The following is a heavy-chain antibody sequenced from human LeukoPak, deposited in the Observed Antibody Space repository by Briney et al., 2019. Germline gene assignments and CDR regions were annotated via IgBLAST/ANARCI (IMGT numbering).Heavy chain of an antibody. J-gene: IGHJ6*04. D-gene: IGHD6-19*01. CDR3: ARDKLTSYSSGHYYYGMDV. CDR2: ISSSSSHI. V-gene: IGHV3-21*01. CDR1: GFTFSSYS. Sequence: GGSLRLSCAASGFTFSSYSMNWVRQAPGKGLEWVSSISSSSSHIYYADSVKGRFTISRDNSKNTLYLQMNSLRAEDTAVYYCARDKLTSYSSGHYYYGMDVWGKGTTVTVSS.